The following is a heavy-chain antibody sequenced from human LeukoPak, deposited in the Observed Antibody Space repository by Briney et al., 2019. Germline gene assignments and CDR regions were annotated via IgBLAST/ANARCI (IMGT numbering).Heavy chain of an antibody. CDR3: ARDRSIAAREIYYYYMDV. V-gene: IGHV1-69*01. Sequence: ASVKVSCKASGGTFSSYAISWVRQAPGRGLEWMGGIIPIFGTANYAQKFQGRVTITADESTSTAYMELSSLRSEDTAVYYCARDRSIAAREIYYYYMDVWGIGTTVTVSS. CDR2: IIPIFGTA. CDR1: GGTFSSYA. D-gene: IGHD6-6*01. J-gene: IGHJ6*03.